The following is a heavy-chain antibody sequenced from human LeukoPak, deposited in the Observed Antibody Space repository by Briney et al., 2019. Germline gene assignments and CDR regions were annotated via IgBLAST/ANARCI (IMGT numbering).Heavy chain of an antibody. D-gene: IGHD6-19*01. CDR3: ARSNGAVAGPYYYYYMDV. CDR1: GYTLTGYY. J-gene: IGHJ6*03. V-gene: IGHV1-8*03. CDR2: MNPNSGNT. Sequence: ASVKVSCKASGYTLTGYYIHWVRQAPGQGLEWMGWMNPNSGNTGYAQKFQGRVTITRNTSISTAYMELSSLRSEDTAVYYCARSNGAVAGPYYYYYMDVWGKGTTVTVSS.